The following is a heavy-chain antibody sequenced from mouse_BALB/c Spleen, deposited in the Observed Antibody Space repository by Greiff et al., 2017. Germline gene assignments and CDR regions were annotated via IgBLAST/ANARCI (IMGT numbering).Heavy chain of an antibody. CDR2: ISDGGSYT. Sequence: EVQRVESGGGLVKPGGSLKLSCAASGFTFSDYYMYWVRQTPEKRLEWVATISDGGSYTYYPDSVKGRFTISRDNAKNNLYLQMSSLKSEDTAMYYCARAQYDYEGSSYAMDYWGQGTSVTVSS. D-gene: IGHD2-4*01. CDR1: GFTFSDYY. V-gene: IGHV5-4*02. CDR3: ARAQYDYEGSSYAMDY. J-gene: IGHJ4*01.